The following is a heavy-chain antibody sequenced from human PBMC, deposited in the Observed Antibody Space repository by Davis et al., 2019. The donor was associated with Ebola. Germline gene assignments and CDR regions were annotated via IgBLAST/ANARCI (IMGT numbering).Heavy chain of an antibody. D-gene: IGHD3-22*01. CDR3: ARVNYYDSSRWVPYYYGMDV. V-gene: IGHV3-33*01. CDR1: GFTFSSYG. CDR2: IWYDGSNK. J-gene: IGHJ6*02. Sequence: PGGSLRLSCAASGFTFSSYGMHWVRQAPGKGLEWVAVIWYDGSNKYYADSVKGRFTISRDNSKNTLYLQMNSLRAEDTAVYYCARVNYYDSSRWVPYYYGMDVWGQGTTVTVSS.